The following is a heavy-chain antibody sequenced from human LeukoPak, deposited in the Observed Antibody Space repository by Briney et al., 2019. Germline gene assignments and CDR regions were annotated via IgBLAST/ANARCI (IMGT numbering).Heavy chain of an antibody. CDR3: ASYDTINWFDP. J-gene: IGHJ5*02. V-gene: IGHV4-39*01. CDR1: GGSISSSSYY. D-gene: IGHD3-9*01. Sequence: SETLSLTCTVSGGSISSSSYYWGWIRQPPGKGLEWIGSIYYSGSTYYNPSLKSRVTISVDTSKNQFSLKLSSVTAADTAVYYCASYDTINWFDPWGQGTPVTVSS. CDR2: IYYSGST.